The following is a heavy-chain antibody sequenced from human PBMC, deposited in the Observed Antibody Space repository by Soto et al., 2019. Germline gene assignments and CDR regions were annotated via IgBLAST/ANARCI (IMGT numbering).Heavy chain of an antibody. CDR1: GGTFSSYA. J-gene: IGHJ6*02. Sequence: SVKVSCKASGGTFSSYAISWVRQAPGQGLEWMGGIIPIFGTANYAQKFQGRVTITADESTSTAYMELSSLRSEDTAVYYCARFNCSSTSCPSVNYYYYGMDVWGQGTTVTVSS. D-gene: IGHD2-2*01. CDR3: ARFNCSSTSCPSVNYYYYGMDV. CDR2: IIPIFGTA. V-gene: IGHV1-69*13.